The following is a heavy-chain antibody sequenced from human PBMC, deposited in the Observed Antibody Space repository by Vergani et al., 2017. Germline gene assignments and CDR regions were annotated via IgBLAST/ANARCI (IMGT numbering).Heavy chain of an antibody. J-gene: IGHJ6*02. CDR1: GFTFSSYA. D-gene: IGHD2-2*02. Sequence: VQLVESGGGLVKPGGSLRLSCAASGFTFSSYAMSWVRQAPGKGLEWIGYIYYSGSTNYNPSLKSRVTISVDTSKNQFSLKLSSVTAADTAVYYCARSDSSHYTRLYYYYYGMDVWGQGTTVTVSS. CDR2: IYYSGST. V-gene: IGHV4-59*01. CDR3: ARSDSSHYTRLYYYYYGMDV.